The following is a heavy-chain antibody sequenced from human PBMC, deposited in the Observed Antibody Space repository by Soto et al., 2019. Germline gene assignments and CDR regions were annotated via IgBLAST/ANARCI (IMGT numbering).Heavy chain of an antibody. Sequence: QVQLVQSGAEVKKPGASVKVSCKASGYTFTSYAMHWVRQAPGQRLEWMGWINAGNGNTKYSQKFQGRVTITRDTSGSTAYMELSSLRSEDTAVYYCAMYSSRWYGYDPMDVCGQGTTVTLSS. CDR1: GYTFTSYA. CDR2: INAGNGNT. D-gene: IGHD6-13*01. CDR3: AMYSSRWYGYDPMDV. J-gene: IGHJ6*02. V-gene: IGHV1-3*01.